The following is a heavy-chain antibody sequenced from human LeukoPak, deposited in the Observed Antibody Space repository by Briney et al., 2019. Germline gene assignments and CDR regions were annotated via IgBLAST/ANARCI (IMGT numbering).Heavy chain of an antibody. J-gene: IGHJ4*02. Sequence: PGGSLRLSCAASGFTFSSYWMSWVRQAPGKGLEWVANIRQDGSEKYYVDSVKGRFTISRDNAKNSLYLQMNSLRAEDTAVYYCANTYYYDSSGYYYGFFDYWGQGTLVTVSS. D-gene: IGHD3-22*01. CDR2: IRQDGSEK. V-gene: IGHV3-7*03. CDR1: GFTFSSYW. CDR3: ANTYYYDSSGYYYGFFDY.